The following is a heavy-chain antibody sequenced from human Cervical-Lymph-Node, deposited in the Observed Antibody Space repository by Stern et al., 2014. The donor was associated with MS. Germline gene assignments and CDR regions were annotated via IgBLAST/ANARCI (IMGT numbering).Heavy chain of an antibody. D-gene: IGHD4-17*01. CDR2: ISNNSTHT. J-gene: IGHJ4*02. V-gene: IGHV3-21*01. Sequence: EMQLVESGGGLVKPAESLRLSCDASGFTFSHSSINWVLQAPGQELEWISSISNNSTHTYDADSGEGRFTISRDSAKDSVSLHMVSLRAEDTAVYYCARARVGDYARSPHLDSWGQGTLVTVSS. CDR1: GFTFSHSS. CDR3: ARARVGDYARSPHLDS.